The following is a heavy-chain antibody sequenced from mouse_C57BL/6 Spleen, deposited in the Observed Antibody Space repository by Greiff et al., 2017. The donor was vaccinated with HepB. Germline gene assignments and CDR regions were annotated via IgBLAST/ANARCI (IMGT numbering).Heavy chain of an antibody. CDR3: TTGYGSSYVGY. V-gene: IGHV14-4*01. D-gene: IGHD1-1*01. Sequence: VQLQQSGAELVRPGASVKLSCTASGFNIKDDYMHWVKQRPEQGLEWIGWIDPENGDTEYASKFQGKATITADTSSHTAYLQLSSLTSEDTAVYYCTTGYGSSYVGYWGQGTTLTVSS. CDR2: IDPENGDT. J-gene: IGHJ2*01. CDR1: GFNIKDDY.